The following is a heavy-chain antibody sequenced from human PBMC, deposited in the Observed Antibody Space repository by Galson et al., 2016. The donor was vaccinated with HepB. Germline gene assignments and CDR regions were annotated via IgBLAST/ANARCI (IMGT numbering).Heavy chain of an antibody. D-gene: IGHD2-2*01. J-gene: IGHJ4*02. Sequence: SLRLSCAASGFSFGTYVMHWVRQAPGKGLEYVSGISSNGGSTYYADSVKGRFTISRDNSKNTLFLQMSSLRAEDTAVYYCARDTLSSPWDLDYWGQGTLVTVSS. CDR3: ARDTLSSPWDLDY. CDR1: GFSFGTYV. V-gene: IGHV3-64D*06. CDR2: ISSNGGST.